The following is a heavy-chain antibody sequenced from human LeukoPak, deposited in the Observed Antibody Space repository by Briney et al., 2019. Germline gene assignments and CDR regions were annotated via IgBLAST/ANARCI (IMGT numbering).Heavy chain of an antibody. CDR3: ARHESSSIAAFDP. V-gene: IGHV4-59*08. D-gene: IGHD6-6*01. CDR1: GGSISSYY. CDR2: IYYSGST. Sequence: SETLSLTCTVSGGSISSYYWSWIRQPPGKGLEWIGYIYYSGSTNYNPSLKSRVTISVDTSKNQFSLKLSSVTAADTAVYYCARHESSSIAAFDPWGQGTLVTVSS. J-gene: IGHJ5*02.